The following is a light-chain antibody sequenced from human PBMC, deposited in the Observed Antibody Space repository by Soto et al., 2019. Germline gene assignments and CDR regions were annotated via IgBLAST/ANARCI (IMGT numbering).Light chain of an antibody. CDR2: DAS. CDR1: QSVSSY. J-gene: IGKJ1*01. CDR3: QQRSNWPWT. V-gene: IGKV3-11*01. Sequence: IVFTQSTATLSLSPGKRATLSCRASQSVSSYLAWYQQKPGQAPRLLIFDASNRATGVPARFSGIGSGTDFTLTISGLEPEDFSVYYCQQRSNWPWTFGQGTKVEI.